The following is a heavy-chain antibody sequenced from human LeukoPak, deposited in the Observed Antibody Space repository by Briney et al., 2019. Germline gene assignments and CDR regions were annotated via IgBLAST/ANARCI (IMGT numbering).Heavy chain of an antibody. D-gene: IGHD3-9*01. CDR1: GGSFSGYY. J-gene: IGHJ4*02. CDR3: ARGRKRYFDWLPVDY. CDR2: VNHSGST. Sequence: PSETLSLTCAVYGGSFSGYYWSWIRQPPGKGLEWIGEVNHSGSTNYNPSLKSRVTISVDTSKNQFSLKLRSVTAADTAVYYCARGRKRYFDWLPVDYWGQGTLVTVSS. V-gene: IGHV4-34*01.